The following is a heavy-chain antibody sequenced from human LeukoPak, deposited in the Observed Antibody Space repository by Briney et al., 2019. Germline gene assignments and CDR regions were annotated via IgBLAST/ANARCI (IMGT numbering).Heavy chain of an antibody. CDR1: GYTFTGYY. D-gene: IGHD3-10*02. CDR2: IWYDGSNE. V-gene: IGHV3-33*01. Sequence: SCKASGYTFTGYYMHWVRQAPGKGLEWVAVIWYDGSNEYYADAVKGRFIISRDNSKNTVHLQMNSLRVEDTSVYYCAREISMFVNAFDLWGQGTLVAVSS. J-gene: IGHJ3*01. CDR3: AREISMFVNAFDL.